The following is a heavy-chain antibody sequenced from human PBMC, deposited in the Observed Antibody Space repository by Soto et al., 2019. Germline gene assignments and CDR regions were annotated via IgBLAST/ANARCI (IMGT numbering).Heavy chain of an antibody. J-gene: IGHJ5*02. CDR2: ISSSSTI. CDR3: ARVDPSGSYGMFDP. CDR1: GFTSSSYS. Sequence: PGGSLRLSCAASGFTSSSYSMNWVRQAPGKGLEWVSYISSSSTIYYADSVKGRFTISRDNAKNSLYLQMNSLRAEDTAVYYCARVDPSGSYGMFDPWGQGTLVTVSS. D-gene: IGHD1-26*01. V-gene: IGHV3-48*01.